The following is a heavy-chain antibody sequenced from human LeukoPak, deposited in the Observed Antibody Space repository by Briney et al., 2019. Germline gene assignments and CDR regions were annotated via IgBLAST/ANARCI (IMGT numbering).Heavy chain of an antibody. CDR2: IGAGGDT. V-gene: IGHV3-13*01. Sequence: GGSLRLSCAASGFTFSYYDMHWVRQVTGKGLEWVSAIGAGGDTYYPDSVKGRFTISRDNAKNSLYLQMNSLRAGDTAVYFCAREIHESAGGTHYYYGIDVWGQGTTVTVSS. CDR1: GFTFSYYD. J-gene: IGHJ6*02. CDR3: AREIHESAGGTHYYYGIDV. D-gene: IGHD6-13*01.